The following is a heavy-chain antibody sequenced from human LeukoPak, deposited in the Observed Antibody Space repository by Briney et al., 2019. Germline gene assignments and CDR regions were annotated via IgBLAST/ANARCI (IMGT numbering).Heavy chain of an antibody. J-gene: IGHJ5*02. CDR3: AKDRAVPGIPLTWFDP. D-gene: IGHD6-19*01. CDR2: LSGSGLST. V-gene: IGHV3-23*01. Sequence: GVSLRLSCAPSGFTFSSYAMSWVRQVRGRGREWVSALSGSGLSTWYADSVKGRFTISRDNSKNTLSLQMNSLRAEDTAVYYCAKDRAVPGIPLTWFDPWGRGTLVTVSS. CDR1: GFTFSSYA.